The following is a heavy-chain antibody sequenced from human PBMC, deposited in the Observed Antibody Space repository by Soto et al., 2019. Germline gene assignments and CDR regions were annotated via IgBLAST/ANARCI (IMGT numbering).Heavy chain of an antibody. D-gene: IGHD3-9*01. CDR3: ARESHDSLTGPPWVWYFDL. CDR1: GGSFSGYY. Sequence: QVQLQQWGAGPLRPLETLSLTCGVSGGSFSGYYWAWIRQSPGKGLEWIGEINDRGSINYNPSLKSRVSISVATSKNHYSLNLRSVTAADTAVYYCARESHDSLTGPPWVWYFDLWGRGTLVTVSS. V-gene: IGHV4-34*01. CDR2: INDRGSI. J-gene: IGHJ2*01.